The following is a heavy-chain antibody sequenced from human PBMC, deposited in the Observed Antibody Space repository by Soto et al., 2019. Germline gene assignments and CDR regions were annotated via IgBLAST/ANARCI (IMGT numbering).Heavy chain of an antibody. Sequence: QVHLVQSAAEVKKPGASVTVSCKASGYPFSSYGITWVRQAPGQGLEWMGWTSAFYGNSTYSEKFQGRVTMTIDTSTSTAYMDLTSLISDDTAVYYCARLVVAGSPLDYWGQGTLVTVSS. J-gene: IGHJ4*02. V-gene: IGHV1-18*04. CDR1: GYPFSSYG. CDR2: TSAFYGNS. CDR3: ARLVVAGSPLDY. D-gene: IGHD2-15*01.